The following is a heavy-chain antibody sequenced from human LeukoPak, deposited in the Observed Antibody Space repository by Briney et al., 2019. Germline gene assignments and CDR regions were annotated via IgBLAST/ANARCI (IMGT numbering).Heavy chain of an antibody. CDR2: IKWNSGGT. Sequence: SVKASCKASAFTFTDYYMHWVRQAPGQGLEWMGSIKWNSGGTNYAQKFQGRVTMPRDTSISTAYMELSWLRSDDTAVFYCARTKGTSYYDNSGYGAFDIWGQGTMVTVSS. V-gene: IGHV1-2*02. D-gene: IGHD3-22*01. CDR1: AFTFTDYY. CDR3: ARTKGTSYYDNSGYGAFDI. J-gene: IGHJ3*02.